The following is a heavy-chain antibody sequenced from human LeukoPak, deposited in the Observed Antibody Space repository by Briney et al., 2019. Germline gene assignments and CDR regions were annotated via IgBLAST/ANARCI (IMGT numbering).Heavy chain of an antibody. V-gene: IGHV3-48*04. Sequence: PGGSLRLSCAASGFTFSSYSMNWVRQAPGKGLEWVSYISSSSSTIYYADSVKGRFTISRDNAKNSLYLQMNSLRAEDTAVYYCARDGYYDFWSGYHTGYYYYYYMDVWGKGTTVTVSS. J-gene: IGHJ6*03. D-gene: IGHD3-3*01. CDR2: ISSSSSTI. CDR1: GFTFSSYS. CDR3: ARDGYYDFWSGYHTGYYYYYYMDV.